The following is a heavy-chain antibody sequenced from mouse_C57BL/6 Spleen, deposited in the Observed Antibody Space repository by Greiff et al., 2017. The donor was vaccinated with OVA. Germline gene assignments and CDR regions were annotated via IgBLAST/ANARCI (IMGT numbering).Heavy chain of an antibody. CDR2: IDPEDGET. CDR1: GFTFKDYY. V-gene: IGHV14-2*01. Sequence: VQLQQSGAELVKPGASVKLSCTASGFTFKDYYMHWVKQRTEQGLEWIGRIDPEDGETKYAPKFQGKATITADKSSNTAYLQLSSLTSEDTAVYYCAGSAGDGCGRWYALDYWGQGTTVTVSS. D-gene: IGHD1-1*01. J-gene: IGHJ4*01. CDR3: AGSAGDGCGRWYALDY.